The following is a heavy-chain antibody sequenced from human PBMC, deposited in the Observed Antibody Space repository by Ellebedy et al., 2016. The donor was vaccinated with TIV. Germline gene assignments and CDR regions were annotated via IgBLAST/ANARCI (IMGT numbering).Heavy chain of an antibody. V-gene: IGHV3-23*01. CDR3: AVGGY. CDR2: ISNTGSRT. Sequence: GESLKISCAASGFTFSSYAMRWVRQAPGKGLEWVSTISNTGSRTYYADSVEGRFIISRDNSKKTLYLQMNSLRADDTAVYYCAVGGYWGQGTLVTVSS. D-gene: IGHD3-16*01. CDR1: GFTFSSYA. J-gene: IGHJ4*02.